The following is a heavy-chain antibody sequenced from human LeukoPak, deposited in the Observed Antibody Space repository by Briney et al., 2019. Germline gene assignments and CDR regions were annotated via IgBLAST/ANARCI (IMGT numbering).Heavy chain of an antibody. Sequence: GASVKVSCKASGYTFTSYGISWVRQAPGQGLEWMGWISAYNGNTNYAQKLQGRVTMTTDTYTSTAYMELRSLGSDDTAVYYCARDFRFLEWLSYFDYWGQGTLVTVSS. CDR2: ISAYNGNT. J-gene: IGHJ4*02. D-gene: IGHD3-3*01. CDR3: ARDFRFLEWLSYFDY. V-gene: IGHV1-18*01. CDR1: GYTFTSYG.